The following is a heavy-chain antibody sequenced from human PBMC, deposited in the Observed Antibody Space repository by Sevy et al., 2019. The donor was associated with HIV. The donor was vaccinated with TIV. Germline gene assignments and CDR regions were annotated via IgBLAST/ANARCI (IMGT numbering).Heavy chain of an antibody. CDR3: TRDIGGRAGY. D-gene: IGHD1-26*01. CDR2: TNEDGTIT. CDR1: GYSFSTYW. J-gene: IGHJ4*02. Sequence: GGSLRLSCVASGYSFSTYWMHWVRQVPGKGLVWVSRTNEDGTITNYADSVKGRFTISRDNAKNTLYLQMNSLRVEDTGVYYCTRDIGGRAGYWGQGTLVTFSS. V-gene: IGHV3-74*01.